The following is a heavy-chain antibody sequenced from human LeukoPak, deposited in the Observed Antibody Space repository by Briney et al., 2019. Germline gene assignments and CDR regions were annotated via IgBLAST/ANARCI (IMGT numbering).Heavy chain of an antibody. CDR2: INYGGSNK. J-gene: IGHJ5*01. V-gene: IGHV3-33*08. CDR3: AIPTDS. Sequence: GGSLRLSCEASGFTFSSYGMHWVRQAQGKGLEWVAAINYGGSNKYYADSVKGRFTISRDNSKNTLYLQMSSPRAEDTAVYYCAIPTDSWGQGTLVTVSS. D-gene: IGHD2-2*02. CDR1: GFTFSSYG.